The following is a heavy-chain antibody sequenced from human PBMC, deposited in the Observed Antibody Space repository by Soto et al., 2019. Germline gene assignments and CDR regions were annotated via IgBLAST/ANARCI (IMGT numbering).Heavy chain of an antibody. V-gene: IGHV1-69*01. CDR1: GGTFSSYA. Sequence: QVQLVQSGAEVKKPGSSVKVSCKASGGTFSSYAISWVRQAPGQGREWMGGIIPIFGTANYAQKFQGRVTITADDSASTASMELSSLRSEDTAVYYCARVSQVAYPKEYYYYGMDVGGQGTTVTVSS. CDR3: ARVSQVAYPKEYYYYGMDV. CDR2: IIPIFGTA. D-gene: IGHD2-15*01. J-gene: IGHJ6*02.